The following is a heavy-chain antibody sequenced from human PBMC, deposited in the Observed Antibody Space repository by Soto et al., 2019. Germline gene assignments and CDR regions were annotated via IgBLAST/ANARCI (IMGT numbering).Heavy chain of an antibody. Sequence: TSETLSLTCAVYGGSFSCYYWSWIRQPPGKGLEWLGEINHSGITNYNPSLKSRVTISIDTSKNRFSLNLNSVTAADTAIYYCAIGPRMWLPGGGYWGQGTLVTVSS. CDR1: GGSFSCYY. CDR2: INHSGIT. CDR3: AIGPRMWLPGGGY. V-gene: IGHV4-34*01. J-gene: IGHJ4*02. D-gene: IGHD6-19*01.